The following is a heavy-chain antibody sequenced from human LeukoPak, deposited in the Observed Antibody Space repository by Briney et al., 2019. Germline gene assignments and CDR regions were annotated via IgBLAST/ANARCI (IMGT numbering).Heavy chain of an antibody. CDR2: VNQDGSNK. Sequence: GGSLRLSCAASGLTFSNYWMTWVRQAPGKGLEWVANVNQDGSNKFYVDSVKGRFTVSRDNAKNSLYLQMNSLRAEDTAVYYCARGATYSSSSPDYWGQGTLVTVSS. CDR1: GLTFSNYW. CDR3: ARGATYSSSSPDY. D-gene: IGHD6-6*01. J-gene: IGHJ4*02. V-gene: IGHV3-7*01.